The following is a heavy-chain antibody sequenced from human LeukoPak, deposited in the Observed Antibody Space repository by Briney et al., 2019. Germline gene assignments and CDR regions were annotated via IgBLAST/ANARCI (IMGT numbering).Heavy chain of an antibody. CDR1: GGSISSGLYS. J-gene: IGHJ5*02. D-gene: IGHD2-2*01. Sequence: SETLSLTCDVSGGSISSGLYSWSWIRQPLGTGLEWIGYIYHTGSTYYNPSLKSRVTISVDTSKNQFSLRLSSVTAADTAVYYCARLQYCSGTSCYWFDPWGQGTLVTVSS. CDR3: ARLQYCSGTSCYWFDP. CDR2: IYHTGST. V-gene: IGHV4-30-2*01.